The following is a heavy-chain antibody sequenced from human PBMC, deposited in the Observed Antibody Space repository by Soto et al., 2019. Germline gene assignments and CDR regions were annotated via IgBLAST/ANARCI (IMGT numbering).Heavy chain of an antibody. Sequence: GGSLRLSCAASGFTFSSYGMHWVRQAPGKGLEWVAVISYDGSNKYYADSVKGRFTISRDNSKNTLYLQMNSLRAEDTAVYYCAKDRVVVVPAYYFDYWGQGTLVTVSS. CDR1: GFTFSSYG. CDR3: AKDRVVVVPAYYFDY. J-gene: IGHJ4*02. D-gene: IGHD2-2*01. CDR2: ISYDGSNK. V-gene: IGHV3-30*18.